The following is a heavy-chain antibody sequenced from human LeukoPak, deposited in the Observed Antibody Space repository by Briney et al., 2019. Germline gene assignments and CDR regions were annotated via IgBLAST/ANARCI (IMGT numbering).Heavy chain of an antibody. CDR3: AKEETPVLRYFDWLLAGWFDP. CDR2: ISGSGGST. D-gene: IGHD3-9*01. J-gene: IGHJ5*02. Sequence: PGGSLRLSCAASGFTFSSYAMSWVRQAPGKGLEWVSAISGSGGSTYYADSVKGRFTISRDNSKNTLYLQMNSLRAEDTAVYYCAKEETPVLRYFDWLLAGWFDPWGQGTLVTVSS. CDR1: GFTFSSYA. V-gene: IGHV3-23*01.